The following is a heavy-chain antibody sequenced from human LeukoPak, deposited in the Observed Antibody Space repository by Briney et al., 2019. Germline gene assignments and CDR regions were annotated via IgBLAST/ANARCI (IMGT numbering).Heavy chain of an antibody. CDR1: GFTFSNYA. Sequence: GASLRLSCVASGFTFSNYAMSWVRQAPGKGLELVSAITGSGTSTYYADSLKGRFTISRDNSKNTVFLQMNSLRHEDTAIYYCVIWGDYDVLTGYYVPDYWGQGTLVTVSS. D-gene: IGHD3-9*01. V-gene: IGHV3-23*01. CDR2: ITGSGTST. J-gene: IGHJ4*02. CDR3: VIWGDYDVLTGYYVPDY.